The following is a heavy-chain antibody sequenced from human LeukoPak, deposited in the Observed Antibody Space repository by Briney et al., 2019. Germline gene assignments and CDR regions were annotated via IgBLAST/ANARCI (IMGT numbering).Heavy chain of an antibody. V-gene: IGHV3-9*03. CDR2: ISWNSGSI. CDR1: GFSFSVYW. J-gene: IGHJ4*02. Sequence: GGSLRLSCAASGFSFSVYWMHWVRQAPGKGLEWVSGISWNSGSIGYADSVKGRFTISRDNAKNSLYLQMNSLRAEDMALYYCAKGLYDILTGVFDYWGQGTLVTVSS. D-gene: IGHD3-9*01. CDR3: AKGLYDILTGVFDY.